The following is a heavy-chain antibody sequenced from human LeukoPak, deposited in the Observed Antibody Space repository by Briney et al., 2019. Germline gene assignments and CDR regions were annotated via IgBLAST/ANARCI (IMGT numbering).Heavy chain of an antibody. CDR3: AREGSSWSASFDY. CDR2: INHSGST. V-gene: IGHV4-34*01. CDR1: GGSFSGYY. D-gene: IGHD6-13*01. Sequence: SETLSLTCAVYGGSFSGYYWSWIRQPPGKGLEGIGEINHSGSTNYNPSLKSRGTISVDTSKNQFSLKLSSVTAADTAVYYCAREGSSWSASFDYWGQGTPVTVSS. J-gene: IGHJ4*02.